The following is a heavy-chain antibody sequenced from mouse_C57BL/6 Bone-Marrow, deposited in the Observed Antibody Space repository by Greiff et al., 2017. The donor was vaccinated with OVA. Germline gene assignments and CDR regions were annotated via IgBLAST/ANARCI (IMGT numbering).Heavy chain of an antibody. D-gene: IGHD2-12*01. CDR2: ISSGGSYT. Sequence: EVKLVESGGDLVKPGGSLKLSCAASGFTFSSYGMSWVRQTPDKRLEWVATISSGGSYTYYPASVKGRFTISRDKAKNTLYLQMSSLKSDDTAMDYCARPLLYYFDYWGQGTTLTVSS. CDR3: ARPLLYYFDY. CDR1: GFTFSSYG. V-gene: IGHV5-6*01. J-gene: IGHJ2*01.